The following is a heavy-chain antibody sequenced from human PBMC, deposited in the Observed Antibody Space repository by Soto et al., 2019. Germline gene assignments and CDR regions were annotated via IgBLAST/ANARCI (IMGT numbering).Heavy chain of an antibody. J-gene: IGHJ6*02. D-gene: IGHD5-12*01. Sequence: PSETLSLTCTVSGGSISSYYWSWIRQPPGKGLEWIGYIYYSGSTNYNPSLKSRVTISVDTSKNQFSLKLSSVTAADTAVYYCGRVYSWGDGYNRGEFVAGGANYYYGMDVWGQGTTVTVSS. V-gene: IGHV4-59*01. CDR2: IYYSGST. CDR1: GGSISSYY. CDR3: GRVYSWGDGYNRGEFVAGGANYYYGMDV.